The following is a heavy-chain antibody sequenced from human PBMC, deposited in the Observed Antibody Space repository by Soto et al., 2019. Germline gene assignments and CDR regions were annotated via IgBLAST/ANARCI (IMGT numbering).Heavy chain of an antibody. CDR2: IKSKTDGGTT. J-gene: IGHJ4*02. CDR3: TAVLRNDY. V-gene: IGHV3-15*01. CDR1: GFTFSNAW. Sequence: EVQLVESGGGLVKPGGSLRLSCAASGFTFSNAWMSWVRQAPGKGLEWVGRIKSKTDGGTTDYAAPVKGRFTISRDDSKTTLYLQMNRRNAVDTAVYYCTAVLRNDYWGQGTLVTVSS.